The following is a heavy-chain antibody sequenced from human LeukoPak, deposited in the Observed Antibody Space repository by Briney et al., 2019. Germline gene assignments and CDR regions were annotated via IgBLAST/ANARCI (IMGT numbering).Heavy chain of an antibody. Sequence: SETLSLTCTVSGGSISSYYWSWIRQPAGKGLEWIGRIYTSGSTNYNPSLKSRVTISVDTSKNQFSLKLSSVTAADTAVYYCASFSSSWYGGEYYLDYWGQGTLVTVSS. CDR2: IYTSGST. V-gene: IGHV4-4*07. J-gene: IGHJ4*02. D-gene: IGHD6-13*01. CDR3: ASFSSSWYGGEYYLDY. CDR1: GGSISSYY.